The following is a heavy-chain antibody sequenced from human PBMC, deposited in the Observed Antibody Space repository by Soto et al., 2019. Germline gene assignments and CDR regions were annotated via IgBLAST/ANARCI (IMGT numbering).Heavy chain of an antibody. CDR3: AKADESPVGWHFDY. CDR2: INASGGGT. V-gene: IGHV3-23*01. D-gene: IGHD6-19*01. J-gene: IGHJ4*02. CDR1: GFTFNKCA. Sequence: EVQLLESGGGLVQPGGSLRLSCAASGFTFNKCAMTWVRQAPGKGLEWVSGINASGGGTYYADSVKGRFTISRDNSKNTLYLQMCSVRVEDTAIYYCAKADESPVGWHFDYWGQGILVNVSS.